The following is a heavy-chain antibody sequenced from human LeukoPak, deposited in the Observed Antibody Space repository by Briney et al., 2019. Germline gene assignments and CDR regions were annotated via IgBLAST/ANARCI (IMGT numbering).Heavy chain of an antibody. J-gene: IGHJ4*02. CDR2: TYYSGST. V-gene: IGHV4-59*08. Sequence: SESLSLTCTVSGGSISSYYWSWIRQPPGKGLEWIGYTYYSGSTNYNPSLKSRVTISVDASKNQFSLKLSSVTAADTAVYYCASGEDYFDYWGQGTLVTVSS. CDR1: GGSISSYY. CDR3: ASGEDYFDY.